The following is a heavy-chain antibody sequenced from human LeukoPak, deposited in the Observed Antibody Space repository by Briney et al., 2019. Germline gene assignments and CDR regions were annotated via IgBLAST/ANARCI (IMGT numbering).Heavy chain of an antibody. CDR3: ARVNFFDTNGYRYFFDS. J-gene: IGHJ4*02. D-gene: IGHD2-8*01. CDR1: GYIFTNYY. Sequence: ASVKVSCKASGYIFTNYYMHWVRQAPGQGLEWMGIIDPKGASTTYAKNFQVRVTMTRDTSTSTLYLDLSRLRSEDTAVYYCARVNFFDTNGYRYFFDSWGQGTLVTVSS. V-gene: IGHV1-46*01. CDR2: IDPKGAST.